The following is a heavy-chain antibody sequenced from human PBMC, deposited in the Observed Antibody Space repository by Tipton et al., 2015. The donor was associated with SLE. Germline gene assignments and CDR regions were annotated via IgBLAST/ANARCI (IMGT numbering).Heavy chain of an antibody. CDR2: IYYSGST. Sequence: TLSLTCTVSGGSISSYYWSWIRQPPGKGLEWIWYIYYSGSTNYNPSLKSRVTISVDTSKNQFSLKLSSVTAADTAVYYCARRLDYYDSSGYGAFDIWGQGTMVTVPS. CDR3: ARRLDYYDSSGYGAFDI. J-gene: IGHJ3*02. D-gene: IGHD3-22*01. V-gene: IGHV4-59*08. CDR1: GGSISSYY.